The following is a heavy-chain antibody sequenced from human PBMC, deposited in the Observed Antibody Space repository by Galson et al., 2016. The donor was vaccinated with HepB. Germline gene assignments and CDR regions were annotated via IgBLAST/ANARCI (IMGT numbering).Heavy chain of an antibody. CDR3: ARQYWGGPSDY. CDR2: IFHSGRV. V-gene: IGHV4-4*02. J-gene: IGHJ4*02. D-gene: IGHD2/OR15-2a*01. Sequence: ETLSLTCAASGGSISSNDWWSWVRQPPGQGLEWIGQIFHSGRVNYTPSLASRITISIDTSNNRFSLRLTSVTAADTALYYCARQYWGGPSDYWGQGTLVIVSS. CDR1: GGSISSNDW.